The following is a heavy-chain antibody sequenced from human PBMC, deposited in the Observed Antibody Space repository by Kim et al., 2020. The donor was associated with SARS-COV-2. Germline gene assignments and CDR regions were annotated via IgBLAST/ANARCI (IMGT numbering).Heavy chain of an antibody. CDR1: GFIFSNYG. V-gene: IGHV3-7*01. Sequence: GGSLRLSCAASGFIFSNYGMSWVRQAPGKGLEWVANINQDGSEKNYVDSVKGRLTISRDNAKNSLYLQMNSLRAEDTAVYYCASGGVGSGGGHWGQGTLVTVSS. CDR2: INQDGSEK. J-gene: IGHJ4*02. D-gene: IGHD3-3*01. CDR3: ASGGVGSGGGH.